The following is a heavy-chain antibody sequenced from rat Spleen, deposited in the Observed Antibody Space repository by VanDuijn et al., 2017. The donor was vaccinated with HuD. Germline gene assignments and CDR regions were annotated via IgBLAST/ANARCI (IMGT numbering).Heavy chain of an antibody. Sequence: EVQLVESGGCLVQPGRSLKLSCAASGFTFSGFAMAWVRQAPKKGLEWGATITSGGSNTYYPDSVKGRFTISRDNAKSTLFLHMDSLRSEDTATYYCAKDGGFTGGFAYWGQGTLVTVSS. CDR3: AKDGGFTGGFAY. D-gene: IGHD1-11*01. V-gene: IGHV5-7*01. J-gene: IGHJ3*01. CDR1: GFTFSGFA. CDR2: ITSGGSNT.